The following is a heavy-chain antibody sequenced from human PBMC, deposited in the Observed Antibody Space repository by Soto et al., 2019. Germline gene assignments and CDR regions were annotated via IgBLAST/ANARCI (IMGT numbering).Heavy chain of an antibody. Sequence: PSETLSLTCAVYGGSFSGYYWSWIRQPPGKGLEWIGEINHSGSTNYYPSFERRVAISVDTSKNQFSLKLTSVTAADTAIYFCARLVYDTRLNYMYFDFWGQGALVTVSS. J-gene: IGHJ4*02. CDR3: ARLVYDTRLNYMYFDF. CDR1: GGSFSGYY. V-gene: IGHV4-34*01. D-gene: IGHD3-10*01. CDR2: INHSGST.